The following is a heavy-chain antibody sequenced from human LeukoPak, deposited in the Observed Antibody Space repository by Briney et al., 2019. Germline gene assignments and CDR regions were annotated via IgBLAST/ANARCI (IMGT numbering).Heavy chain of an antibody. D-gene: IGHD2-15*01. J-gene: IGHJ4*02. Sequence: SGGSLRLSCAVSGFTFDNYAMSWVRQAPGKGLEWVSSFTGGDGRTHYADSMKGRLTISRDISKNTVYLQMNSLRVEDSAIYYCAKPGGVCGSGTCYFYFDSWGQGTLVTVSS. CDR2: FTGGDGRT. CDR3: AKPGGVCGSGTCYFYFDS. V-gene: IGHV3-23*01. CDR1: GFTFDNYA.